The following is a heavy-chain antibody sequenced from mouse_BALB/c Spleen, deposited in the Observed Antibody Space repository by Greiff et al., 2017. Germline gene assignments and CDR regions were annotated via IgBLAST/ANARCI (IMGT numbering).Heavy chain of an antibody. V-gene: IGHV5-6-2*01. D-gene: IGHD1-2*01. Sequence: EVQVVESGGGLVKLGGSLKLSCAASGFTFSSYYMSWVRQTPEKRLELVAAINSNGGSTYYPDTVKGRFTISRDNAKNTLYLQMSSLKSEDTALYYCARQGTTATFPPAYWGQGTLVTVSA. J-gene: IGHJ3*01. CDR3: ARQGTTATFPPAY. CDR2: INSNGGST. CDR1: GFTFSSYY.